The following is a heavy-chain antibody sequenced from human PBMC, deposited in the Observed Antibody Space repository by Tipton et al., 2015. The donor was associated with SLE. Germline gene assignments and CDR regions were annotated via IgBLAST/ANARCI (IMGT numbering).Heavy chain of an antibody. J-gene: IGHJ4*02. D-gene: IGHD6-6*01. V-gene: IGHV5-51*03. Sequence: VQLVQSGGEVKKPGESLKISCKGSGYAFSGYWIGWVRQMPGKGLEWMGFIYPGDSDTRYSPSFQGQVTISADRSISTAYLQWSSLKASDTAMYYCTRTSDLGGVSSFDYWGQGTLVTVSS. CDR2: IYPGDSDT. CDR3: TRTSDLGGVSSFDY. CDR1: GYAFSGYW.